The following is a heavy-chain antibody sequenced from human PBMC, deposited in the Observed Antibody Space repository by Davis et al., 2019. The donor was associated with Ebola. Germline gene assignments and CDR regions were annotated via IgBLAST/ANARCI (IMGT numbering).Heavy chain of an antibody. J-gene: IGHJ4*02. Sequence: AASVKVSCKASGYTFTGYYMHWVRQAPGQGLEWMGWINTNTGNPTYAQGFTGRFVFSLDTSVSTAYLQISSLKAEDTAVYYCARDPPHTSYSSGWQFDYWGQGTLVTVSS. CDR1: GYTFTGYY. D-gene: IGHD6-19*01. V-gene: IGHV7-4-1*02. CDR3: ARDPPHTSYSSGWQFDY. CDR2: INTNTGNP.